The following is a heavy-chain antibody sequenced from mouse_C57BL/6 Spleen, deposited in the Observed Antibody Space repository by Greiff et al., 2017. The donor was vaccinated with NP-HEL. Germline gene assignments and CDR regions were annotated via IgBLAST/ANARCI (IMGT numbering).Heavy chain of an antibody. D-gene: IGHD2-1*01. J-gene: IGHJ2*01. Sequence: EVKLMESGGGLVKPGGSLKLSCAASGFTFSSYAMSWVRQTPEKRLEWVATISDGGSYTYYPDNVKGRFTISRDNAKNNLYLQMSHLKSEDTAMYYCARTGDYGNPFDYWGQGTTLTVSS. CDR1: GFTFSSYA. CDR3: ARTGDYGNPFDY. V-gene: IGHV5-4*03. CDR2: ISDGGSYT.